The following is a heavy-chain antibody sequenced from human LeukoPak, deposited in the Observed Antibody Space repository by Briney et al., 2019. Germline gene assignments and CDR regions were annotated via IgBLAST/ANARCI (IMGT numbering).Heavy chain of an antibody. CDR3: ARESGYAVGAF. V-gene: IGHV3-53*01. Sequence: GGSLRLSCAASGFIVRSNYMSWVRQAPGEGLEWASVIYNDGRTYYADSVKGRFIISKDISKNTLYLQTNNLRAAATALYYCARESGYAVGAFWGRGTLVTVSS. CDR1: GFIVRSNY. D-gene: IGHD2-2*01. CDR2: IYNDGRT. J-gene: IGHJ4*02.